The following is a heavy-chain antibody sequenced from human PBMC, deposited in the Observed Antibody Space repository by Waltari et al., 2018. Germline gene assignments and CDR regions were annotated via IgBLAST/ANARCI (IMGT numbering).Heavy chain of an antibody. CDR3: ARDQDWAFDY. V-gene: IGHV3-48*02. Sequence: EVQLVESGGGLVQPGGSLKLSCAASGFHFSRYSMNWVRQAPGKGLEWVSHIGPGGSNIGYADSVKGRITISRDNAQNSLYLIINSLTDEDTAVYYCARDQDWAFDYWGRGTLVTVSS. CDR1: GFHFSRYS. CDR2: IGPGGSNI. J-gene: IGHJ4*02. D-gene: IGHD2-21*01.